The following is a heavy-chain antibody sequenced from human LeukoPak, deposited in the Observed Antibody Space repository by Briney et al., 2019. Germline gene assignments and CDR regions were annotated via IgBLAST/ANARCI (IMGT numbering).Heavy chain of an antibody. Sequence: GGSLRLSCAASGFTFSSYSMNWVRQAPGKGLEWVSSISSSSSYIYYADSVKGRFTISRDNAKNSLYQQMNSLRAEDTAVYYCARECSDTGGFDYWGQGTLVTVSS. J-gene: IGHJ4*02. CDR1: GFTFSSYS. D-gene: IGHD5-18*01. V-gene: IGHV3-21*01. CDR2: ISSSSSYI. CDR3: ARECSDTGGFDY.